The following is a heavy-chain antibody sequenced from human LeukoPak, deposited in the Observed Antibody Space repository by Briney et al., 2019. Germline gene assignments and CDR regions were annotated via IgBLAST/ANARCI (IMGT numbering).Heavy chain of an antibody. CDR3: ARNSRGSSINFDY. D-gene: IGHD1-26*01. CDR2: ISGSGGST. Sequence: PGGSLRLSCAASGFTFSSYGMSWVRQAPGKGLEWVSAISGSGGSTYYADSVKGRFTISRDNSKNTLYLQMNSLRAEDTAVYYCARNSRGSSINFDYWGQGTLVTVSS. V-gene: IGHV3-23*01. CDR1: GFTFSSYG. J-gene: IGHJ4*02.